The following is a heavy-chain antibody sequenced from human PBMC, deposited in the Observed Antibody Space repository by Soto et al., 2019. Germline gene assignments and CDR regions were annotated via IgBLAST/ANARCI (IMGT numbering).Heavy chain of an antibody. J-gene: IGHJ5*02. CDR2: IYNSGTT. V-gene: IGHV4-31*01. CDR3: ARDPAP. Sequence: QVQLQESGPGLVKPSETLSLTCTVSGGSITRGGYYWSWIRQHPGKGLEWIGYIYNSGTTYYNPSLXSXXTISVDTSKNQFSLKLTSVTAAATAVYYCARDPAPWVQGTLVTVSS. CDR1: GGSITRGGYY.